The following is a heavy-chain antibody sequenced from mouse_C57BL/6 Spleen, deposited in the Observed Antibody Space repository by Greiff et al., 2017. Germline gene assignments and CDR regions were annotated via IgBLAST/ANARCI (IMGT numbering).Heavy chain of an antibody. CDR2: IDPETGGT. CDR1: GYTFPDYE. V-gene: IGHV1-15*01. D-gene: IGHD4-1*01. Sequence: IQLQQSGAELVRPGASVTLSCKASGYTFPDYEMHWVKQTPVHGLEWIGAIDPETGGTAYNQKFKGKAILTADKSSSTAYMELRSLTSEDSAVYYCTRSNWDEARDYWGQGTSVTVSS. CDR3: TRSNWDEARDY. J-gene: IGHJ4*01.